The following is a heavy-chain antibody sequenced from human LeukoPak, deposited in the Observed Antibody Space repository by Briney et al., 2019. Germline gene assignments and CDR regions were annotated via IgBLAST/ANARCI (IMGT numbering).Heavy chain of an antibody. Sequence: PGGSLRLSCAASGFTCSSYSMNWVRQAPGKGLEWVSSISSSSSYIYYADSVKGRFTISRDNAKNSLYLQMNSLRAEDTAVYYCARVPYDFWSADAFDIWGQGTMVTVSS. CDR2: ISSSSSYI. D-gene: IGHD3-3*01. V-gene: IGHV3-21*01. CDR3: ARVPYDFWSADAFDI. CDR1: GFTCSSYS. J-gene: IGHJ3*02.